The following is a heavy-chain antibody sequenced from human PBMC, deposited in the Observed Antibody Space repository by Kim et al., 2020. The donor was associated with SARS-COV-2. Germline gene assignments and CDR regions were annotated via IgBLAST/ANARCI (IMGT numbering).Heavy chain of an antibody. J-gene: IGHJ2*01. Sequence: SETLSLTCAVYGVSLSGYSWSWIRQPPGKGLEWVGEINHSGGTNSSPYIKSRDARSVDTSKNQFSLSLLPMTAVNTDVNYGARGNTVAVPAHSFGLW. CDR1: GVSLSGYS. CDR2: INHSGGT. D-gene: IGHD2-21*01. V-gene: IGHV4-34*01. CDR3: ARGNTVAVPAHSFGL.